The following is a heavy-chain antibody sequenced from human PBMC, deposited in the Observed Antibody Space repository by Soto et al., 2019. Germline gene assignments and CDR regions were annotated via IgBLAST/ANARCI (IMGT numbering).Heavy chain of an antibody. J-gene: IGHJ1*01. CDR2: IYYSGST. CDR3: AQATQGDIVVVVAATRREYFQH. Sequence: SETLSLTCTVSGGSISSSSYYWGWIRQPPGKGLEWIGSIYYSGSTYYNPSLKSRVTISVDTSKNQFSLKLSSVTAADTAVYYCAQATQGDIVVVVAATRREYFQHWGQGTLVTVSS. CDR1: GGSISSSSYY. V-gene: IGHV4-39*07. D-gene: IGHD2-15*01.